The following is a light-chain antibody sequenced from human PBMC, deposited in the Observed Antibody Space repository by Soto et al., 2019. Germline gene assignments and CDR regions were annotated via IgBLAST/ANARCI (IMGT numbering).Light chain of an antibody. Sequence: QSVLTQPASMSGSPGQSITISCTGTRSDIGTYNYLSWYQQHPGKAPRLVISDVSNRPSGVSNRFSGSKSGNTASLTITGLQSEDEADYYCMSYTTTSSFVFGSGTKLTVL. CDR1: RSDIGTYNY. CDR2: DVS. V-gene: IGLV2-14*03. CDR3: MSYTTTSSFV. J-gene: IGLJ1*01.